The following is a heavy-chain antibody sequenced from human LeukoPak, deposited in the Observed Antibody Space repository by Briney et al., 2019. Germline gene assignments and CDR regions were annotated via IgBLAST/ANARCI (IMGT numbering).Heavy chain of an antibody. CDR3: ARESYSNYLGYMDV. V-gene: IGHV3-11*04. CDR2: ISSSGSTV. D-gene: IGHD4-11*01. CDR1: EFTFSDYY. J-gene: IGHJ6*03. Sequence: PGGSLRLSCAASEFTFSDYYMSWIRQAPGKGPEWVSYISSSGSTVYYADSVKGRFTISRDNAKNSLYLQMSSLRAEDTAVYYCARESYSNYLGYMDVWGKGTTVTVSS.